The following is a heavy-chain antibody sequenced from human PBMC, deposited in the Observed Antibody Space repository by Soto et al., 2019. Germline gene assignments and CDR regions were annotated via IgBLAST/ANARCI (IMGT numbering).Heavy chain of an antibody. CDR1: GFAFRLYD. D-gene: IGHD1-1*01. CDR2: ISTADYT. Sequence: EQLVESGGGLVQPGQSLRLSCVASGFAFRLYDMHWVRHLSGQGLEWVSGISTADYTYYAGSVRGRFTISRDNAQTSLYLQLNNLRAGDTGIYYCASVRNTGQEDAFYLWGQGTMVTVS. V-gene: IGHV3-13*01. CDR3: ASVRNTGQEDAFYL. J-gene: IGHJ3*01.